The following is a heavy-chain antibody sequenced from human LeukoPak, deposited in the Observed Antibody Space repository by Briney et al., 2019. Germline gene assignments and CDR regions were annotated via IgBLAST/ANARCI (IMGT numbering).Heavy chain of an antibody. CDR1: GFTFSTYS. V-gene: IGHV3-21*01. J-gene: IGHJ3*02. D-gene: IGHD3-10*01. CDR3: ARGRSITLLRGVAMSDGFDI. CDR2: IDTSTSYI. Sequence: PWGSLRLSCAASGFTFSTYSMNWVRQAPGKGLEWVSFIDTSTSYIYYGDSVKGRFTISRDNAKNSLYLQMNGLRAEDTAVYYCARGRSITLLRGVAMSDGFDIWGQGAMVTVSS.